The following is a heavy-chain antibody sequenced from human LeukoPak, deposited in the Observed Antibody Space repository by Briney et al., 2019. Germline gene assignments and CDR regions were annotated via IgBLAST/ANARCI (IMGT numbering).Heavy chain of an antibody. CDR2: ISSSGGTI. D-gene: IGHD3-22*01. CDR3: VRGGGRGDYNERYYFGY. V-gene: IGHV3-48*03. Sequence: GGSLRLSCAVSGLSFSSYEMSWVRQAPGKGLEWVSYISSSGGTIFYSDSVKGRFTISRDNAKNSLHLQMNSLRAEDTALYYCVRGGGRGDYNERYYFGYWGQGTLVTVSS. J-gene: IGHJ4*02. CDR1: GLSFSSYE.